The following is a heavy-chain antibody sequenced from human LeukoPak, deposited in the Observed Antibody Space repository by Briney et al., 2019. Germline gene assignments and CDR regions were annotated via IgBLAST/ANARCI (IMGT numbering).Heavy chain of an antibody. V-gene: IGHV4-31*11. J-gene: IGHJ6*02. CDR2: IYYSGST. CDR3: ARDPGYYDSSGGRYYYGMDV. CDR1: GGSFSGYY. D-gene: IGHD3-22*01. Sequence: SETLSLTCAVYGGSFSGYYWSWIRQHPGKGLEWIGYIYYSGSTYYNPSLKSRVTISVDTSKNQFSLKLSSVTAADTAVYYCARDPGYYDSSGGRYYYGMDVWGQGTTVTVSS.